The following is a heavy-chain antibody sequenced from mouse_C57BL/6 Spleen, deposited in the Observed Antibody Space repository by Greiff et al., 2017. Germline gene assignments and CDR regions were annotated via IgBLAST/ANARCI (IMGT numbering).Heavy chain of an antibody. D-gene: IGHD1-1*01. V-gene: IGHV1-39*01. CDR1: GYSFTDYN. Sequence: VKPGASVKISCKASGYSFTDYNMNWVKQSNGKSLEWIGVINPNYGTTSYNQKFKGKATLTVDQSSSTAYMQLNSLTSEDSAVYYCARSSLITTVVSYYAMDYWGQGTSVTVSS. J-gene: IGHJ4*01. CDR3: ARSSLITTVVSYYAMDY. CDR2: INPNYGTT.